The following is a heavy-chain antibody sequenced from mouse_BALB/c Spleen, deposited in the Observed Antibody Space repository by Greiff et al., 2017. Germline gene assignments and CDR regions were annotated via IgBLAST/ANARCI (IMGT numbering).Heavy chain of an antibody. CDR3: ARRDGYGAMDY. V-gene: IGHV5-12-1*01. CDR2: ISSGGGST. Sequence: EVKVVESGGGLVKPGGSLKLSCAASGFDFSSYDMSWVRQTPEKRLEWVAYISSGGGSTYYPDTVKGRFTISRDNAKNTLYLQMSSLKSEDTAMYYCARRDGYGAMDYWGQGTSVTVSS. D-gene: IGHD2-2*01. J-gene: IGHJ4*01. CDR1: GFDFSSYD.